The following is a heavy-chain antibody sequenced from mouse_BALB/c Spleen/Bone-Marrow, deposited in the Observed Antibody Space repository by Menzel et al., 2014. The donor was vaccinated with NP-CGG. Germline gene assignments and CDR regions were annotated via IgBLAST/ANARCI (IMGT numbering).Heavy chain of an antibody. CDR2: INPESSTI. Sequence: EVQLVESGGGLVQPGGSLKLSCTASGFDFSRYWMSWVRQAPGKGLQWIGEINPESSTINYTPSLKDKFIISRDNAKNTLYLKMSKVRSEDRALYYCTKLTYYGLTDYWGQGTTLTVSS. J-gene: IGHJ2*01. CDR1: GFDFSRYW. CDR3: TKLTYYGLTDY. D-gene: IGHD1-2*01. V-gene: IGHV4-1*02.